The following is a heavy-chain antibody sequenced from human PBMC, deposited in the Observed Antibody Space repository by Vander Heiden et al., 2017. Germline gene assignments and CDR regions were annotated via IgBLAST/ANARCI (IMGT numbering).Heavy chain of an antibody. CDR3: ASDRKGLGYYYYGMEV. J-gene: IGHJ6*02. V-gene: IGHV3-21*01. CDR2: ISSSGTVI. D-gene: IGHD2-15*01. CDR1: GFTLGDRS. Sequence: EVQLVESGGGLVKRGGSLNLSGAASGFTLGDRSMNWVRQAPGKGLEWVSSISSSGTVIYYADSVKGRFTISRDNAQNSLYLQMNSLRAEDTAVYYCASDRKGLGYYYYGMEVWGQGTTVTVSS.